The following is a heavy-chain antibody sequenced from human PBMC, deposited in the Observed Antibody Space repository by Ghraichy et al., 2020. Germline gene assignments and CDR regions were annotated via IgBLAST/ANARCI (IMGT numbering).Heavy chain of an antibody. D-gene: IGHD2-15*01. CDR3: AKDPGPLCSGGSCYAMY. CDR2: ISASGGST. V-gene: IGHV3-23*01. Sequence: GSLRLSCVASGFTFSSYAMSWVRQAPGKGLEWVSVISASGGSTYYADSVKGRFTISRDNSKSTLYLQMSSLRAEDTAVYYCAKDPGPLCSGGSCYAMYWGQGTLVTVSS. J-gene: IGHJ4*02. CDR1: GFTFSSYA.